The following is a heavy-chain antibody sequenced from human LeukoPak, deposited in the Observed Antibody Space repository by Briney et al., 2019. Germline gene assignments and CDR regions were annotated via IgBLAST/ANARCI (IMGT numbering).Heavy chain of an antibody. D-gene: IGHD2-21*02. J-gene: IGHJ4*02. CDR3: AKSDCGGVCYLLDY. Sequence: GGSLRLSCAASGFTFGSYAMRWVRQAPGKGLEWVSAISGTGGSTYYADSVKGRFTISRDISKNTLYLQMNSLRAEDTAVYYCAKSDCGGVCYLLDYSGQGNLVTVSS. CDR2: ISGTGGST. CDR1: GFTFGSYA. V-gene: IGHV3-23*01.